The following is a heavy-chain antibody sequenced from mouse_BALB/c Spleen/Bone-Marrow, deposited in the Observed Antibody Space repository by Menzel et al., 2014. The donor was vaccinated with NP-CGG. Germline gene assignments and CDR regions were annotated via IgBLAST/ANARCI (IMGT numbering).Heavy chain of an antibody. Sequence: EVMLVESGGGLVKPGGSLKLSCAASGFTFSSYAMSWVRQTPEKRLERVASISSGGSTYYPDSVKGRFTISRDNARNILYLQMSSLRSEDTAMYYCARGNGFEGFAYWGQGTLVTVSA. CDR3: ARGNGFEGFAY. V-gene: IGHV5-6-5*01. CDR1: GFTFSSYA. D-gene: IGHD1-2*01. CDR2: ISSGGST. J-gene: IGHJ3*01.